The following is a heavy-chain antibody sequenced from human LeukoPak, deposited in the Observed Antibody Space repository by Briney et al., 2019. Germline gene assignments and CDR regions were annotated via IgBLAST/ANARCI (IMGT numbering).Heavy chain of an antibody. CDR3: ARDRGPGWFDP. CDR1: GFTFDDYA. J-gene: IGHJ5*02. Sequence: GGSLRLSCAASGFTFDDYAMHWVRQAPGKGLEWVSVIYSTGTTFYADSVKGRFTISRDNSKNTVYLQMNSLRPEDTAVYYCARDRGPGWFDPWGQGTLVTVSS. D-gene: IGHD3-10*01. V-gene: IGHV3-66*03. CDR2: IYSTGTT.